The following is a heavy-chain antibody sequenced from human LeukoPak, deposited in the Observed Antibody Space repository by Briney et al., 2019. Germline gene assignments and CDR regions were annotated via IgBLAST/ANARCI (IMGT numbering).Heavy chain of an antibody. V-gene: IGHV4-59*08. Sequence: PSETLSLTCTVSGGSISNHYWSWIRQPPGKGLEWIGYISYSGSTNYNPSLKSRVTMSVDTSKNQFSLKLSSVTAADTAVYYCARHPPRGTGTYDAFDIWGQGTMVTVSS. CDR2: ISYSGST. D-gene: IGHD1-7*01. J-gene: IGHJ3*02. CDR1: GGSISNHY. CDR3: ARHPPRGTGTYDAFDI.